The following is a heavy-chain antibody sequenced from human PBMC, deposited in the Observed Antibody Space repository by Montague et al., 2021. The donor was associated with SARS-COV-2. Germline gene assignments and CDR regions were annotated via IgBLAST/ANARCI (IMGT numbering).Heavy chain of an antibody. Sequence: PALVNPTQTLTLTCTFSGFSLNTSGEGVGWVRQPPGKALEWLALIYWDDDKRYSPSLKSRSTISKDTTKNEVVLTVANMDPVDTATYYCARYGDYGSWFDPWGQGTLVTASS. CDR3: ARYGDYGSWFDP. D-gene: IGHD4-17*01. J-gene: IGHJ5*02. CDR2: IYWDDDK. V-gene: IGHV2-5*02. CDR1: GFSLNTSGEG.